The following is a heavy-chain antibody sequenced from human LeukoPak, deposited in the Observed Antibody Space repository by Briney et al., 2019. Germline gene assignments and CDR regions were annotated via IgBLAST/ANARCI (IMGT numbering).Heavy chain of an antibody. V-gene: IGHV4-59*01. CDR3: ARDYYDSSGYYYGYFQH. D-gene: IGHD3-22*01. CDR1: GGSISSYY. CDR2: IFYSGTT. J-gene: IGHJ1*01. Sequence: SETLSLTCTVSGGSISSYYWSWIRQPPGKELEWFGFIFYSGTTNYKPSLNSRVTISVDTSKNQFSLKLSSVTAADTAVYYCARDYYDSSGYYYGYFQHWGQGTLVTVSS.